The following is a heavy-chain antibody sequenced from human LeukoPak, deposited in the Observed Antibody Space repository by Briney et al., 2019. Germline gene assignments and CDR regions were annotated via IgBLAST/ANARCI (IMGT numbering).Heavy chain of an antibody. Sequence: GGSLRLSCAVSGFTFDDYAMNWVRQAPGKGLEWVSSISSSSSYIYYTDSVKGRFTISRDNAKNSLYLQMNSLRAEDTAVYYCARVRSGGFDLDYWGQGTLVTVSS. CDR3: ARVRSGGFDLDY. V-gene: IGHV3-21*01. D-gene: IGHD6-19*01. CDR2: ISSSSSYI. J-gene: IGHJ4*02. CDR1: GFTFDDYA.